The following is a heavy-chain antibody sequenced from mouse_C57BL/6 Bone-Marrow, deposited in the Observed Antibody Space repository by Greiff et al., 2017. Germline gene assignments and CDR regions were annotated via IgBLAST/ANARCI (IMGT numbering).Heavy chain of an antibody. CDR3: ARGSNNWALAY. CDR1: GYTFTTYP. J-gene: IGHJ3*01. CDR2: FHPYNDDT. D-gene: IGHD4-1*02. V-gene: IGHV1-47*01. Sequence: QVQLKESGAELVKPGASVKMSCKASGYTFTTYPIEWMKQNHGKSLEWIGNFHPYNDDTKYNEKFKGKATLTVEKSSSTVYLELRRLTSVDSAVNYCARGSNNWALAYWGQGTLVTVSA.